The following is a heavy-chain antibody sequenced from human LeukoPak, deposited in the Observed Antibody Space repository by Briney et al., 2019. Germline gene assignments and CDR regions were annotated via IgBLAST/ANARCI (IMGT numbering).Heavy chain of an antibody. D-gene: IGHD5-12*01. CDR3: AKWWLPPLWHYCDY. Sequence: GGSLRLSCAASGFTCSSYAMRWVRQAPPRGREWVSGVSGIGGSTNYADSLKGRCPISRDHSKNTLYLQMNRLTAEDPAWFYRAKWWLPPLWHYCDYWGQGTLVTVSS. V-gene: IGHV3-23*01. CDR1: GFTCSSYA. CDR2: VSGIGGST. J-gene: IGHJ4*02.